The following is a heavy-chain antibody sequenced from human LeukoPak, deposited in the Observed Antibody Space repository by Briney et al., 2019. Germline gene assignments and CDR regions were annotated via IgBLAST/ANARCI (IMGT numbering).Heavy chain of an antibody. CDR2: ISYDGRNK. D-gene: IGHD6-19*01. Sequence: GGSLRLSCAASGFTFSSYGMHWVRQAPGKGLEWVAVISYDGRNKYYADSVKGRFTISRDNSKNTLYLQMNSLRAEDTAVYYCAKPAGWSGAFEYWGQGTLVTVSS. V-gene: IGHV3-30*18. CDR1: GFTFSSYG. J-gene: IGHJ4*02. CDR3: AKPAGWSGAFEY.